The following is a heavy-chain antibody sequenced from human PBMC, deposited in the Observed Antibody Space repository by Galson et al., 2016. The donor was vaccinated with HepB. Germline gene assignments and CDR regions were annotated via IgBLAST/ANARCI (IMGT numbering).Heavy chain of an antibody. J-gene: IGHJ4*02. Sequence: SETLSLTCTVSGGSISSYYWSWIRQSPGKGLEWIGCIFYSGSTNYNPSLQSRVTMSVDTSKNQFSLKLSAVTAADTAVYYCARDGSRGWVDYWGQGTLVTVSS. CDR1: GGSISSYY. CDR2: IFYSGST. CDR3: ARDGSRGWVDY. V-gene: IGHV4-59*01. D-gene: IGHD1-26*01.